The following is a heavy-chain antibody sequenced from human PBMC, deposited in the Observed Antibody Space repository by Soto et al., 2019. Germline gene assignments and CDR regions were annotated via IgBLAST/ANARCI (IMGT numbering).Heavy chain of an antibody. Sequence: EVQLVESGGGLVQPGGSPRLSCAASGFTFSSYEMNWVRQAPGKGLEWVSYISSSGSTIYYTDSVKGRFTISRDNAKNSLYLQMNSLRAEDTAVYYCARERSYDSSGYYGWGQGTLVTVSS. D-gene: IGHD3-22*01. CDR2: ISSSGSTI. J-gene: IGHJ4*02. CDR3: ARERSYDSSGYYG. CDR1: GFTFSSYE. V-gene: IGHV3-48*03.